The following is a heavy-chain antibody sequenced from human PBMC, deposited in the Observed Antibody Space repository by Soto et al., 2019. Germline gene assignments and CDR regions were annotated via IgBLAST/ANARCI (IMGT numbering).Heavy chain of an antibody. J-gene: IGHJ4*02. D-gene: IGHD3-22*01. CDR3: ARLSYHDSSGYFY. CDR1: GGSISSSSYY. V-gene: IGHV4-39*01. CDR2: IYYSGST. Sequence: QLQLQESGPGLVKPSETLSLTCTVSGGSISSSSYYWGWIRQPPGKGLEWIGSIYYSGSTYYNPSLKSRVXXSXDXSKNQFSLKLSSVTAADTAVYYCARLSYHDSSGYFYWGQGTLVTVSS.